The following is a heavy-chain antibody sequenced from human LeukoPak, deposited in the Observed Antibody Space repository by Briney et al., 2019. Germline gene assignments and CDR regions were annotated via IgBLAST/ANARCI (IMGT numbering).Heavy chain of an antibody. Sequence: GGSLRLSCAAPGFTVSSKDMNWCRQAPGKGLEWVSILYSGSSTYYADSVEGRFTISIDSSKNTLFLQMNDLRTEDTAVYYCARVGEHFHGCRERWGRGTLVTVSS. J-gene: IGHJ2*01. CDR1: GFTVSSKD. D-gene: IGHD1-26*01. CDR2: LYSGSST. CDR3: ARVGEHFHGCRER. V-gene: IGHV3-53*01.